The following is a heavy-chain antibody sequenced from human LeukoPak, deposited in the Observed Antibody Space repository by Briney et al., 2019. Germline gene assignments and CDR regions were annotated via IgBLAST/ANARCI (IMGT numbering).Heavy chain of an antibody. CDR2: NE. D-gene: IGHD6-6*01. Sequence: VGSLRLSCAASGFTFSSYVMHWVRQAPGKGLEWVAINEYYADSVKGRFTISRDNSKNTLYLQMNSLRAADTAVYYCARDKGTSYLSSFDYWGQGTLVTVSS. V-gene: IGHV3-30*04. CDR3: ARDKGTSYLSSFDY. CDR1: GFTFSSYV. J-gene: IGHJ4*02.